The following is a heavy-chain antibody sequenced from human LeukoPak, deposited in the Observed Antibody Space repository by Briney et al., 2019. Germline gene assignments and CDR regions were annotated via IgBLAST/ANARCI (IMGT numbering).Heavy chain of an antibody. Sequence: GGSLTLYCAASGFIVSDYAMLWLPQAPGKGLEYVSAISSNGLSTNYASSVRGRFTISRDNSKTTLYLQMGSLRAEDTAVYYCARIRSTPVGLDDWGQGTLVTVSS. V-gene: IGHV3-64*01. CDR3: ARIRSTPVGLDD. D-gene: IGHD1-26*01. CDR1: GFIVSDYA. CDR2: ISSNGLST. J-gene: IGHJ4*02.